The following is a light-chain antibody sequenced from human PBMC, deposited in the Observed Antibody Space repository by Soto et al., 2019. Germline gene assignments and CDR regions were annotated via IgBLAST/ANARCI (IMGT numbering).Light chain of an antibody. Sequence: DIVMTQSPDSLAVSLGERATINCKSSQSVLYSSNNKNYLAWYQQKPGQPPKVLIYWASTRESGVPDRFSGSESGTDFTLTISSLQAEDVAVYYCQQYYTTPLTFGGGTKVDIK. J-gene: IGKJ4*01. CDR2: WAS. CDR3: QQYYTTPLT. CDR1: QSVLYSSNNKNY. V-gene: IGKV4-1*01.